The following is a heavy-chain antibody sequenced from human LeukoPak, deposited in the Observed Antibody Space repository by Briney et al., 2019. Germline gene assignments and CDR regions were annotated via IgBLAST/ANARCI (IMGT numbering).Heavy chain of an antibody. CDR1: GGTFSSYA. CDR3: ARGMVVVVVAATHYYMDV. V-gene: IGHV1-69*05. Sequence: SVKVSCKASGGTFSSYAISWVRQAPGQGLEWMGGIIPIFGTANYAQKFQGRVTITTDESTSTAYMELSSLRSEDTAVYYCARGMVVVVVAATHYYMDVWGKGTTVTVSS. CDR2: IIPIFGTA. D-gene: IGHD2-15*01. J-gene: IGHJ6*03.